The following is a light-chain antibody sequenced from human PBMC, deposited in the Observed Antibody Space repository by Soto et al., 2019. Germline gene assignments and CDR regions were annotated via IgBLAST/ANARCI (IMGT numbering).Light chain of an antibody. Sequence: NFMLTQPHSVSESPGQTITISCTGSSGSVAGNYVQWYQQRPGSAPTTVIYEDDQRPPGVHDRFSGSTDGSSNSASLTSTRQKPDDEADYCCQFKDSSTAVFGGGTQLTVL. CDR2: EDD. CDR1: SGSVAGNY. J-gene: IGLJ7*01. V-gene: IGLV6-57*02. CDR3: QFKDSSTAV.